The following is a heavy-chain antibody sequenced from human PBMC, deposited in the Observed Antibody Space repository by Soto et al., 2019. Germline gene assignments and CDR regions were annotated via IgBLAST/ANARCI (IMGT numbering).Heavy chain of an antibody. V-gene: IGHV3-49*03. CDR3: TRDGAMTTVTTKHYYYYGMDV. CDR1: VFAFGYYA. Sequence: PGGSRRRSWTASVFAFGYYAMSGFRPAPGKGLEWVGFIRSKAYGGTTEYAASVKGRFTISRDDSKSIAYLQMNSLKTEDTAVYYCTRDGAMTTVTTKHYYYYGMDVWGQGTTVTVSS. D-gene: IGHD4-4*01. CDR2: IRSKAYGGTT. J-gene: IGHJ6*02.